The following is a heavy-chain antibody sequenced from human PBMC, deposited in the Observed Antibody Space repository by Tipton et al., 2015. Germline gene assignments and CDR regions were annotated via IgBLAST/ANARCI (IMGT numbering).Heavy chain of an antibody. CDR1: GFTFSGYA. V-gene: IGHV3-30*01. CDR2: MSYDGSNV. J-gene: IGHJ3*01. D-gene: IGHD3-10*01. Sequence: SLRLSCVVSGFTFSGYAMHWVRQAPGKGLEWVAVMSYDGSNVYYADSVKGRFTISRDNSKNTLNLQMNSLRVEDTAVYYCARDRGAVYGSGGYDAFDFWGQGTLVTVSS. CDR3: ARDRGAVYGSGGYDAFDF.